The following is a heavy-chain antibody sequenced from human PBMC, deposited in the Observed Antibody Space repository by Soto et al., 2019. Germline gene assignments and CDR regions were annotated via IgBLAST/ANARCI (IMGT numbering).Heavy chain of an antibody. J-gene: IGHJ6*03. V-gene: IGHV4-59*01. CDR3: ARLTSPYGDYYYYYMDV. D-gene: IGHD4-17*01. CDR1: GGSISSYY. CDR2: IYYSGST. Sequence: SETLSLTCTVSGGSISSYYWSWIRQPPGKGLVWIGYIYYSGSTNYNPSLKSRVTISVDTSKNQFSLKLSSVTAADTAVYYCARLTSPYGDYYYYYMDVWGKGTKVTVSS.